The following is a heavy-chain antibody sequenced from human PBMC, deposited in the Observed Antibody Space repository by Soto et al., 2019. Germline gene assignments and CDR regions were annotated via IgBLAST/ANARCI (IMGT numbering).Heavy chain of an antibody. V-gene: IGHV1-18*01. CDR1: GYTFASYG. CDR3: ARERNYKWELLNPGAFDV. Sequence: QVQLVQSGAEVKKPGASVKVSCKASGYTFASYGFSWVRQAPGQGLEWMGWISVHNGNTDFAQKFQDRVTMTTDTATNTAYMELRSLRSDDTAVYYCARERNYKWELLNPGAFDVWGQGTLVTVSS. J-gene: IGHJ3*01. D-gene: IGHD1-26*01. CDR2: ISVHNGNT.